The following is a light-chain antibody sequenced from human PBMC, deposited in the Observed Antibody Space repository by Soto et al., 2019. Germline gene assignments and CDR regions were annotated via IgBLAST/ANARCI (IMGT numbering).Light chain of an antibody. V-gene: IGKV1-5*03. CDR1: QSMSSW. J-gene: IGKJ1*01. CDR3: QQYNSYPPWT. CDR2: KAS. Sequence: DIQMTQSPSTLSASVGDRVTITCRASQSMSSWLAWYQQKPGKAPKPLIYKASSLESGVPSRFSGSGSGTEFTLTISSLQPDDFATYYCQQYNSYPPWTFGQGTKVEIK.